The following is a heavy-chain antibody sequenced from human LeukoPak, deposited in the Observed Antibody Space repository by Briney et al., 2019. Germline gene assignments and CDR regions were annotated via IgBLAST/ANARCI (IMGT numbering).Heavy chain of an antibody. D-gene: IGHD1-26*01. CDR2: ISASGGTT. Sequence: GGSLRLSCAASGFTFSSYAMSWVRQAPGKGLEWVSGISASGGTTYYADSVKGRFTISRDNAKNSLYLQMNSLRAEDTAVYYCARDRELQDYWGQGTLVTVSS. CDR1: GFTFSSYA. V-gene: IGHV3-23*01. CDR3: ARDRELQDY. J-gene: IGHJ4*02.